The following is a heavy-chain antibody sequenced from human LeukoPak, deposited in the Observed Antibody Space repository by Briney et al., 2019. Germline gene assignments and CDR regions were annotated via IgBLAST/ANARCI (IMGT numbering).Heavy chain of an antibody. J-gene: IGHJ3*02. D-gene: IGHD3-22*01. CDR3: ARATDYYDSSENAFDI. CDR1: GGSVSSNNHY. CDR2: IYYSGST. V-gene: IGHV4-30-4*01. Sequence: SGTLSLTCSVSGGSVSSNNHYWTWIRQPPGKGLEWIGYIYYSGSTYYNPSLKSRVTISVDTSKNQFSLKLSSVTAADTAVYYCARATDYYDSSENAFDIWGQGTMVTVSS.